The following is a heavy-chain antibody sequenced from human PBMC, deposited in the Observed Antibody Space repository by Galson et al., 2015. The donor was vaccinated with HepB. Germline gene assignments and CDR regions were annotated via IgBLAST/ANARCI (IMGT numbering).Heavy chain of an antibody. V-gene: IGHV4-59*01. CDR3: ARGSRSWFDP. Sequence: SETLSLTCTVSGGSISSYYWSWIRQPPGKGLEWIGYIYYSGSTNYNPSLKSRVTISVDTSKNQFSLKLRSVTAADTAVYYCARGSRSWFDPWGQGTLVTVSS. CDR1: GGSISSYY. CDR2: IYYSGST. J-gene: IGHJ5*02.